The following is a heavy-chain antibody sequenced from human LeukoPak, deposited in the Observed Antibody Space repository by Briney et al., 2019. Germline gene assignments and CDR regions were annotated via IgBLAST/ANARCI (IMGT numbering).Heavy chain of an antibody. D-gene: IGHD1-26*01. CDR3: ARGGSNAGY. CDR1: GFTFSSYT. J-gene: IGHJ4*02. Sequence: PGGSLRPSCGASGFTFSSYTMNWVRQAPGKGLEWVSFIYRGGNIYYADSVKGRFTLSRDDSKNTLYLQMHSLRVEDTAVYYCARGGSNAGYWGQGTLVTVSS. V-gene: IGHV3-66*01. CDR2: IYRGGNI.